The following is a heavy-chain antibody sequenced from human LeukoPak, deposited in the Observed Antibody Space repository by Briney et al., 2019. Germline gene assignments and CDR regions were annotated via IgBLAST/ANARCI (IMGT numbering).Heavy chain of an antibody. V-gene: IGHV3-53*04. J-gene: IGHJ4*02. CDR2: IYSGGST. CDR3: ARVAQYDILTGYLDY. Sequence: GWSLRLSCAASGFTVSSNYMCWVRQAPGKGLEWVSVIYSGGSTYYADSVKGRFTISRHNSKNTLYLQMNSLRAEDTAVYYCARVAQYDILTGYLDYWGQGTLVTVSS. D-gene: IGHD3-9*01. CDR1: GFTVSSNY.